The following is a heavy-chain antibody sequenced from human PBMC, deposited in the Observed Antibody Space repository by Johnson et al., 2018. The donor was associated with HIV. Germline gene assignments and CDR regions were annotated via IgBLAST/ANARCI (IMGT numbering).Heavy chain of an antibody. V-gene: IGHV3-33*08. Sequence: QVHLVESGGDLVKPEGSLRLSCVASGFVFSDSHMSWIRQAPGRGLEWVAVIWSDGSNKHYADSVKGRFTISRDNSKRGHGCVLVCKRWRTGISRGGVLDIWGQGT. CDR3: VLDI. CDR1: GFVFSDSH. CDR2: IWSDGSNK. D-gene: IGHD5-24*01. J-gene: IGHJ3*02.